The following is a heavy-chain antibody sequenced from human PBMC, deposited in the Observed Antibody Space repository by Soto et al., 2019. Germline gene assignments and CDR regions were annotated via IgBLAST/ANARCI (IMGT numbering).Heavy chain of an antibody. CDR2: IYYSGST. J-gene: IGHJ4*02. D-gene: IGHD5-12*01. CDR3: ARSSNGYDSFDY. CDR1: GGSISSYY. Sequence: SETLSLTCTVSGGSISSYYWSWIRQPPGKGLEWIGSIYYSGSTNYNPSLKSRVTISVDTSKNQFSLKLSPVTAADTAVYYCARSSNGYDSFDYWGQGTLVTVSS. V-gene: IGHV4-59*08.